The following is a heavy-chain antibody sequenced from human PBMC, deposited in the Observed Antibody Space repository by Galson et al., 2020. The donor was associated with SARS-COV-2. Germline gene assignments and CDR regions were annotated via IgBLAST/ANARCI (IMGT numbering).Heavy chain of an antibody. CDR1: GFTFSSYG. J-gene: IGHJ4*02. D-gene: IGHD6-13*01. Sequence: GESLKISCAASGFTFSSYGMHWVRQAPGKGLEWVAVIWYDGSNKYYADSVKGRFTISRDNSKNTLYLQMNSLRAEDTAVYYCAKDWAAAAGYFDYWGQGTLVTVSS. V-gene: IGHV3-33*06. CDR2: IWYDGSNK. CDR3: AKDWAAAAGYFDY.